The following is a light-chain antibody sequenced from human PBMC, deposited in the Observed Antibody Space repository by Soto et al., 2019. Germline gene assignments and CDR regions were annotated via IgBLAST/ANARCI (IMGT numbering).Light chain of an antibody. V-gene: IGLV4-69*01. Sequence: QSVLTQSPTASASLGASVRLTCTLSSGHSTYAIAWHQQQPEKGPRYLMEVNSDGSHNRGDGIPDRFSGSTSGAERYLTISSLQSEDEADYYCQTWGTGTWVFGGGTKLTVL. CDR3: QTWGTGTWV. J-gene: IGLJ3*02. CDR1: SGHSTYA. CDR2: VNSDGSH.